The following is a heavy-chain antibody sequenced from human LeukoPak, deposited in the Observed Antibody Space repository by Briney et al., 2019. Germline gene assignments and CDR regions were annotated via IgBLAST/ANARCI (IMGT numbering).Heavy chain of an antibody. CDR1: GFTVSGTH. CDR3: AKDEATSGGGLAS. V-gene: IGHV3-53*01. Sequence: GGSLRLSCAASGFTVSGTHMSWVRQAPGKGLEWVSAMYTGGTTYYADSVSGRFTVSRDTSRNTLFLHMNSLRADDTAIYYCAKDEATSGGGLASWGQGTLVIVSS. J-gene: IGHJ5*01. CDR2: MYTGGTT. D-gene: IGHD3-16*01.